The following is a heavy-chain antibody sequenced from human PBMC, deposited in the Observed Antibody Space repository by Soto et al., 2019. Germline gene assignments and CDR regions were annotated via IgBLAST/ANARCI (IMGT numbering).Heavy chain of an antibody. J-gene: IGHJ4*02. D-gene: IGHD5-18*01. CDR1: GFTFSTYG. V-gene: IGHV3-33*01. CDR3: GRDGALGDTAVVDS. CDR2: IWYDGSNK. Sequence: QVQLVESGGGVVQPGKSLRLSCTASGFTFSTYGMHWVRQAPGKGLEWVAVIWYDGSNKYHGDSLKGRFTISRDNSKNTLYLHMNKLRAEDTAVYYCGRDGALGDTAVVDSWGQGTLVTVSS.